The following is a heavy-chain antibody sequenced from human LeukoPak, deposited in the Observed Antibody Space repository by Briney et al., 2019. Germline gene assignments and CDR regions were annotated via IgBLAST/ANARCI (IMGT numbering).Heavy chain of an antibody. Sequence: SVKVSCKASAGTFSSYAISWVRQAPGQGLEWMGGIIPIFGTANYAQKFQGRVTITTDESTSTAYMELSSLRSEDTAVYYCARSTPQLIVGATWNAFDIRGQGTMVTVSS. J-gene: IGHJ3*02. CDR3: ARSTPQLIVGATWNAFDI. CDR2: IIPIFGTA. D-gene: IGHD1-26*01. CDR1: AGTFSSYA. V-gene: IGHV1-69*05.